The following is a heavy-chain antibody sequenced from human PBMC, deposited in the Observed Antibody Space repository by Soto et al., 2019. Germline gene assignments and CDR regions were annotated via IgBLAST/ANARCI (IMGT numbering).Heavy chain of an antibody. CDR1: GFTLSSYG. CDR2: INSGSDSR. V-gene: IGHV3-48*01. J-gene: IGHJ1*01. D-gene: IGHD2-15*01. CDR3: VRAACSGCYGFQF. Sequence: GGSLRLSCAVSGFTLSSYGMNWVRQSPGKGLEWISYINSGSDSRYYADSVRGRFTISRDNVRNSLSLEMNSLRAEDTAIYYCVRAACSGCYGFQFWGQGTLVTVSS.